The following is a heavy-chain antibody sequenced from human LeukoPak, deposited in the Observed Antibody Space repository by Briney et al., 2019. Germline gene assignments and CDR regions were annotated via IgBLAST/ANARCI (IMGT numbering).Heavy chain of an antibody. D-gene: IGHD3-22*01. V-gene: IGHV3-48*01. CDR3: AREKGSSGYPYYFDY. CDR1: GFTFSTYA. Sequence: GGSLRLSCAASGFTFSTYAMNWVRQAPGKGLEWLSYISDSGDTINYADSVKGRFTISRDNAKNSLYLQMNGLRAEDTAVYYCAREKGSSGYPYYFDYWSQGTLVTVSS. J-gene: IGHJ4*02. CDR2: ISDSGDTI.